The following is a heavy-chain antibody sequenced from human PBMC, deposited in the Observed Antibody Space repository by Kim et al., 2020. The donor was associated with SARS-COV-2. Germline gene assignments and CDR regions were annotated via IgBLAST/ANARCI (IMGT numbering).Heavy chain of an antibody. D-gene: IGHD6-13*01. Sequence: SVKVSCKTSGYTFNYYALSWVRQAPGQGLEWMGRIIPMFDSANYAQKFQGRVSITADESTSTAYMELSSLRSEDTAVYYCAREGRIAAAGTGYFQHWGQGTLVTVSS. CDR3: AREGRIAAAGTGYFQH. V-gene: IGHV1-69*13. CDR1: GYTFNYYA. CDR2: IIPMFDSA. J-gene: IGHJ1*01.